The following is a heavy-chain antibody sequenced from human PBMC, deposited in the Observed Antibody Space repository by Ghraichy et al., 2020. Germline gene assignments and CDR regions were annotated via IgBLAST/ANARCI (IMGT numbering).Heavy chain of an antibody. D-gene: IGHD6-19*01. CDR1: GFTFSNYW. J-gene: IGHJ4*02. CDR2: INSDGFST. CDR3: ASPIKVAGAAPDS. Sequence: GGSLRLSCAASGFTFSNYWMHWVRQAPGKGLVWVSRINSDGFSTTYADSVKGRFTISRDNAKNTLYLQMTSLRADDTAVYYCASPIKVAGAAPDSWGQGTLVTVSS. V-gene: IGHV3-74*03.